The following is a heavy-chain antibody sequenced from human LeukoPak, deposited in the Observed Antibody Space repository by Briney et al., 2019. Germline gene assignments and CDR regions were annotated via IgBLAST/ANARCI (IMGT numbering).Heavy chain of an antibody. Sequence: ASVKVSCKASGYTFTSYAMNWVRQAPGQGLDWMGWINTNTGNPTYAQGFTGRFVFSLDTSVSTAYLQISSLKAEDTAVYYCARDHVKLTSSFHPFDAFDVWGQGTLVTVSS. V-gene: IGHV7-4-1*02. CDR1: GYTFTSYA. D-gene: IGHD2-2*01. CDR3: ARDHVKLTSSFHPFDAFDV. J-gene: IGHJ3*01. CDR2: INTNTGNP.